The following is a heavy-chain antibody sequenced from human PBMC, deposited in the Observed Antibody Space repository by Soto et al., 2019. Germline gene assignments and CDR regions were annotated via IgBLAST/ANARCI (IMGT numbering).Heavy chain of an antibody. J-gene: IGHJ4*02. CDR2: IYHSGTS. CDR3: ERAGDYGVDSFDY. V-gene: IGHV4-31*03. CDR1: GGSINSGVDF. Sequence: QVQLQESGPGLVKPSQTLSLTSSVSGGSINSGVDFWNWIRQHPGKGLEWIGYIYHSGTSDYNPSLKSRATISVDTSERQFSLNLSSVNAADTAGYYCERAGDYGVDSFDYWGQGTLVTVSS. D-gene: IGHD4-17*01.